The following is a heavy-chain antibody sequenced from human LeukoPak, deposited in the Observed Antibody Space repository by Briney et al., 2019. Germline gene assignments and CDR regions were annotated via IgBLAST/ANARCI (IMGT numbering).Heavy chain of an antibody. V-gene: IGHV4-39*01. Sequence: SETLSLTCTVSGVSISSSTYYWGWIRQPPGKGLEWIGSIYYRGSTYYNPALKSRVTISVDTSKNQFSLKLSSVTAADTAVYYCARHRSGWLQSSFDYWGQGTLVTVSS. J-gene: IGHJ4*02. CDR3: ARHRSGWLQSSFDY. D-gene: IGHD5-24*01. CDR1: GVSISSSTYY. CDR2: IYYRGST.